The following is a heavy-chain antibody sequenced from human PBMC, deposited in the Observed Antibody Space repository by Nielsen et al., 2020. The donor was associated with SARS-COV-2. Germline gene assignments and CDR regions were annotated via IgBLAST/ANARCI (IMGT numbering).Heavy chain of an antibody. V-gene: IGHV4-39*07. D-gene: IGHD5-18*01. CDR1: GGSISSSSYY. CDR3: ARAPRSGYSYGHYFDY. J-gene: IGHJ4*02. Sequence: SETLSLTCTVSGGSISSSSYYWGWIRQPPGKGLEWIGSIYYSGSTYYNPSLKSRVTISVDKSKNQFSLKLSSVTAADTAVYYCARAPRSGYSYGHYFDYWGQGTLVTVSS. CDR2: IYYSGST.